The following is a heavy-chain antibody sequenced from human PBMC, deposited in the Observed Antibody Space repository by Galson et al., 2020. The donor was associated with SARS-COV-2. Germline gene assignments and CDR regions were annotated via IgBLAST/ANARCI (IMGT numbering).Heavy chain of an antibody. Sequence: GESLKISCAASGFTFSSYSMNWVRQAPGKGLEWVSSISSSSSYIYYADSVKGQFTISRDNAKNSLYLQMNSLRAEDTAVYYCARDSSYYYVTLDYWGQGTLVTVSS. CDR3: ARDSSYYYVTLDY. J-gene: IGHJ4*02. CDR2: ISSSSSYI. CDR1: GFTFSSYS. D-gene: IGHD3-10*02. V-gene: IGHV3-21*01.